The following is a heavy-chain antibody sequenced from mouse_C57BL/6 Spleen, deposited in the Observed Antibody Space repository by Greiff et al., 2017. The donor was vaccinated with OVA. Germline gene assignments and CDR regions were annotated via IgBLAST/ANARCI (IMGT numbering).Heavy chain of an antibody. J-gene: IGHJ2*01. Sequence: QVQLQQSGPELVKPGASVKISCKASGYSFTSYYIHWVKQRPGQGLEWIGWIYPGSGNTKYNEKFKGKATLTADTSSSTAYMQLSSLTSEDSAVYYCARFTTVVDYFDYWGQGTTLTVSS. CDR1: GYSFTSYY. CDR2: IYPGSGNT. D-gene: IGHD1-1*01. CDR3: ARFTTVVDYFDY. V-gene: IGHV1-66*01.